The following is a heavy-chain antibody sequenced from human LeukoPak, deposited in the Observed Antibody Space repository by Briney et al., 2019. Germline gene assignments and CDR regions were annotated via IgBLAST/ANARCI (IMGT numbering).Heavy chain of an antibody. D-gene: IGHD2-15*01. J-gene: IGHJ4*02. Sequence: PSETLSLTCTVSGVSISSISYYWGWIRQPPGKGLEWIGNIYYSGSTYYNPSLKSRVTISVDTSKNQFSLKVTSVTAADTAVYYCARHNRVVPPDYWGQGTLLTVSS. CDR3: ARHNRVVPPDY. CDR1: GVSISSISYY. V-gene: IGHV4-39*01. CDR2: IYYSGST.